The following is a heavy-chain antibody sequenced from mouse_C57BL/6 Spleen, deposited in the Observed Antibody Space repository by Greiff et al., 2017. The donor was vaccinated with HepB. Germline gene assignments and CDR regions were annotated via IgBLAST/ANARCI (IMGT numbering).Heavy chain of an antibody. V-gene: IGHV6-3*01. J-gene: IGHJ3*01. CDR2: IRLKSDNYAT. CDR1: GFTFSNYW. CDR3: TDPAYYGSSSFAY. D-gene: IGHD1-1*01. Sequence: EVMLVESGGGLVQPGGSMKLSCVASGFTFSNYWMNWVRQSPEKGLEWVAQIRLKSDNYATHYAESVKGRFTISRDDSKSSVYLQMNNLRAEDTGIYYCTDPAYYGSSSFAYWGQGTLVTVSA.